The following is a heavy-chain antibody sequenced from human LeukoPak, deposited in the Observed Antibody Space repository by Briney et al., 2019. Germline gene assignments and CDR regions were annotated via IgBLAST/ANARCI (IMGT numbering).Heavy chain of an antibody. D-gene: IGHD3-10*01. CDR2: MNPNSGNT. Sequence: GASVKVSCKASGYTFTSYDINWVRQATGQGLEWMGWMNPNSGNTGYAQKFQGRVTMTRGTSTSTVYMELSSLRSEDTAVYYCARGRPAYGSGSYYKGTIDYWGQGTLVTVSS. V-gene: IGHV1-8*01. CDR3: ARGRPAYGSGSYYKGTIDY. CDR1: GYTFTSYD. J-gene: IGHJ4*02.